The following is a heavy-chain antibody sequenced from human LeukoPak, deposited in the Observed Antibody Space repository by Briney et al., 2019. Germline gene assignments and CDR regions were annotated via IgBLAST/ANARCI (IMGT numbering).Heavy chain of an antibody. CDR2: IMPISGTA. CDR3: ARWHYDRSGYYLVDY. Sequence: SVKVSCKASGGTFSSYAISWVRQAPGQGLEWMGGIMPISGTANYAQKFQGRVTITADKPTNTAYMELRSLRSDDTAVYYCARWHYDRSGYYLVDYWGQGTLLTVSS. CDR1: GGTFSSYA. V-gene: IGHV1-69*06. D-gene: IGHD3-22*01. J-gene: IGHJ4*02.